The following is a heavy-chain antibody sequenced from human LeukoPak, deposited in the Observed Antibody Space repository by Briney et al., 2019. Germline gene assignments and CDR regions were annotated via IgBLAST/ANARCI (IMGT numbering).Heavy chain of an antibody. V-gene: IGHV4-59*08. CDR1: GGSINSYY. D-gene: IGHD3-10*01. CDR3: ARHVGRDAYFAY. J-gene: IGHJ4*02. CDR2: IYYSGST. Sequence: SAPLSLSCTVSGGSINSYYWSWIRQPPGKGLEWMGYIYYSGSTNYNPSLKSRVTISVDMSKNQFSLKLSSVTAADTAVYYCARHVGRDAYFAYWGQGTLVTVSS.